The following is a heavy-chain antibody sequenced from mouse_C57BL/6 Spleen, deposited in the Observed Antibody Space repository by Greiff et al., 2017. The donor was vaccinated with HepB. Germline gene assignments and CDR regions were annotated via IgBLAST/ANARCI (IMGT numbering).Heavy chain of an antibody. D-gene: IGHD1-1*01. CDR1: GYSFTSYY. CDR3: TYGTFDY. CDR2: IYPGSGNT. V-gene: IGHV1-66*01. Sequence: QVTLKESGPELVKPGASAKISCKASGYSFTSYYIHWVKQRPGQGLEWIGWIYPGSGNTKYNEKFKGKATLTADTSSSTAYMQLSSLTSEDSAVYYFTYGTFDYWGQGTTLTVSS. J-gene: IGHJ2*01.